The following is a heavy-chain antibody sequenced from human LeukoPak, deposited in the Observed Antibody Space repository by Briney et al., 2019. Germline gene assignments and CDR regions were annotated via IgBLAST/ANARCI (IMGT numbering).Heavy chain of an antibody. J-gene: IGHJ6*03. Sequence: PWGTLSLTCTVSGYSISSGYYCSWLRQPAGKGLEWSGRIYTSGSTNYTPSLKSRVTMSVDTSKNQLSLKLNSLTAADTAVYYCARDLSRYSYGYGDYYYYYIDVWGKGTTVTISS. CDR1: GYSISSGYY. CDR2: IYTSGST. CDR3: ARDLSRYSYGYGDYYYYYIDV. V-gene: IGHV4-4*07. D-gene: IGHD5-18*01.